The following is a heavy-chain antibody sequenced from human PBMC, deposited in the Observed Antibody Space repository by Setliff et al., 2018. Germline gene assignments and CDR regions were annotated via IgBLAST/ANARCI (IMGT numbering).Heavy chain of an antibody. CDR2: IYVGGSA. Sequence: PSATLSLTCTVSGGSISSGSYYWTWIRQPAGKGLEWIGRIYVGGSANYNPSPKSRVTISVDTSKNQFSLKLSSVTAADTAVYYCARANKKLDYYYYYYMDVWGKGTTVTVSS. V-gene: IGHV4-61*02. CDR1: GGSISSGSYY. D-gene: IGHD1-1*01. J-gene: IGHJ6*03. CDR3: ARANKKLDYYYYYYMDV.